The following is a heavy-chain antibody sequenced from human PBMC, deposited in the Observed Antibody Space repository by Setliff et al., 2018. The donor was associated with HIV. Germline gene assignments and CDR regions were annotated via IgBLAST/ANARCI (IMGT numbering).Heavy chain of an antibody. CDR2: IFYRGHT. J-gene: IGHJ4*02. CDR3: ARGVAAAGL. CDR1: GGSITRSSYY. V-gene: IGHV4-39*07. Sequence: SETLSLTCTVSGGSITRSSYYWAWIRQPPGKGLEWIGNIFYRGHTFYNPSLRSRVTISVDTSKNQFSLKLSSVTAADTAVYYCARGVAAAGLWGQGTLVTVSS. D-gene: IGHD6-13*01.